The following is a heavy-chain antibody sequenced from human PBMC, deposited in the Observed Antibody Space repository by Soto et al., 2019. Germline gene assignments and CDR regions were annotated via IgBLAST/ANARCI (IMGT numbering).Heavy chain of an antibody. CDR2: MSHSGGT. CDR1: GGFVSSGSYY. J-gene: IGHJ3*02. Sequence: QVQLQQWGAGLLKPSETLSLTCAVYGGFVSSGSYYWSWIRQPPGKGLEWIGGMSHSGGTHFNPSPQSRVTISVDTSKNQFSLKMSSVTAADTALYYCARVERGTATTVVDAFDIWGPGTMVTVSS. V-gene: IGHV4-34*01. D-gene: IGHD1-1*01. CDR3: ARVERGTATTVVDAFDI.